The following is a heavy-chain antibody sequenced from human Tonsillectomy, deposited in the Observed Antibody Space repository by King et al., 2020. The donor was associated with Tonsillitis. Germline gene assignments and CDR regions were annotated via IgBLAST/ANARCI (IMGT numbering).Heavy chain of an antibody. Sequence: VQLVESGGGVVQPGRSLRLSCAASGFTFSSYAMHWVRQAPGKGLEWVAVISYDGSNKYYADSVKGRFTISRDNSKNTLYLQMNSLRAEDTAVYYCARGPYGGSSWYDDYVDYWGQGTLVTVSS. CDR3: ARGPYGGSSWYDDYVDY. CDR2: ISYDGSNK. CDR1: GFTFSSYA. D-gene: IGHD6-13*01. V-gene: IGHV3-30-3*01. J-gene: IGHJ4*02.